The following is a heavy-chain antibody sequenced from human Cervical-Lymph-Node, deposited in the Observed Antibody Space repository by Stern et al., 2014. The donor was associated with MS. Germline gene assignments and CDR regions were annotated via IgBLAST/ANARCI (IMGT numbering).Heavy chain of an antibody. J-gene: IGHJ5*02. CDR3: ASERYTYYDDQRPPGGFDP. Sequence: QLVQSGPEVKKPGTSVKVSCKASGITFSQSAVQWLRKARGQRPAGIGWVVVLQGDVNYAPTFQERVTITRDMSTRTVYMELRSLKSEDTAVYYCASERYTYYDDQRPPGGFDPWGQGTLVTVSS. D-gene: IGHD5-18*01. V-gene: IGHV1-58*01. CDR1: GITFSQSA. CDR2: VVVLQGDV.